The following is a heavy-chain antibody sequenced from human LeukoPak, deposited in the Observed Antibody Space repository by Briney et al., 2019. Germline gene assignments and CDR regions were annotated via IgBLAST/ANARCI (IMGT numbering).Heavy chain of an antibody. CDR3: TRGVYFGANNSYSRGDYFDP. D-gene: IGHD4/OR15-4a*01. J-gene: IGHJ5*02. Sequence: GCLRLSPAPSGFTPCIDRMRAVPQAPGERLGWGSRINSEGRGRMYANSVKGRLTISRHNHKNTLYLQMNSLRAEDTATYFCTRGVYFGANNSYSRGDYFDPWGGGTLVTVSS. CDR2: INSEGRGR. V-gene: IGHV3-74*03. CDR1: GFTPCIDR.